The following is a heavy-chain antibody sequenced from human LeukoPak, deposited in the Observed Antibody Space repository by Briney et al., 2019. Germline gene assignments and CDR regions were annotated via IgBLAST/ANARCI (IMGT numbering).Heavy chain of an antibody. Sequence: SETLSLTCAVYGASFSGYYWSWIRQPPGKGLEWLGEINHSGSTNYNPSLKSRVTISVDTSKNQFSLKLSSVTAADTAVYYCARLGVVPAAMKLYYYYGMDVWGQGTTVTVSS. CDR2: INHSGST. V-gene: IGHV4-34*01. CDR1: GASFSGYY. D-gene: IGHD2-2*01. J-gene: IGHJ6*02. CDR3: ARLGVVPAAMKLYYYYGMDV.